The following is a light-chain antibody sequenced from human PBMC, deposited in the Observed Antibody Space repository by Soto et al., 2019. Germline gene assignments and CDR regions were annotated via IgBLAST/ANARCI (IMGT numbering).Light chain of an antibody. CDR2: ETS. J-gene: IGKJ5*01. CDR3: QQYNNWII. Sequence: EVVMTQSPATLSVSPGERATLSCRASQSVRSNLAWYQQKPGQAPRILIYETSTRATGIPARFSGSGSGTEFTLTISSLQSEDFSIYYCQQYNNWIIFGQGTRLEIK. CDR1: QSVRSN. V-gene: IGKV3-15*01.